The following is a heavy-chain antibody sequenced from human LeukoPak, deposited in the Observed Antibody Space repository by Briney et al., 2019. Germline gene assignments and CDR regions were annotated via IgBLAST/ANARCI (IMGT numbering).Heavy chain of an antibody. CDR2: ISAYNGNT. Sequence: ASLKVSCKASGYTFTSYGISWVRQAPGQGLEWMGWISAYNGNTNYAQKLQGRVTMTTDTSTSTAYMELRSLRSDDTAVYYCARLQGDVLLWFGEANNWFDPWGQGTLVTVSS. CDR1: GYTFTSYG. J-gene: IGHJ5*02. CDR3: ARLQGDVLLWFGEANNWFDP. V-gene: IGHV1-18*01. D-gene: IGHD3-10*01.